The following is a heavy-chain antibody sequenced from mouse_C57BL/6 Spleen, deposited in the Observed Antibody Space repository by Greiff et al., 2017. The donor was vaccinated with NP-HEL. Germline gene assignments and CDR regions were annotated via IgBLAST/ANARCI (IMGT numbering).Heavy chain of an antibody. D-gene: IGHD2-4*01. V-gene: IGHV1-82*01. Sequence: VQLQQSGPELVKPGASVKISCKASGYAFSSSWMNWVKQRPGKGLEWIGRIYPGDGDTNYNGKFKGKATLTADKSSSTAYMQLSSLTSEDSAVYFCARTGLRRGFDYWGQGTTLTVSS. CDR3: ARTGLRRGFDY. CDR1: GYAFSSSW. CDR2: IYPGDGDT. J-gene: IGHJ2*01.